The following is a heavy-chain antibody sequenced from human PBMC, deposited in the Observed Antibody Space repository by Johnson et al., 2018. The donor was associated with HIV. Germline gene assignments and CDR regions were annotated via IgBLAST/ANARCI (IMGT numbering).Heavy chain of an antibody. J-gene: IGHJ3*01. D-gene: IGHD4-17*01. CDR2: FATGGGT. Sequence: VQLVESGGGLVQPGGSLRLSCAASGFTVSSNYMNWVRQVPGKGLAWISLFATGGGTDYADSVKGRFTVSRDISNNTIFLHMNRLSADDTAVYYCARGDSGDYAGAFDVWGQGTMVTVSS. CDR3: ARGDSGDYAGAFDV. V-gene: IGHV3-66*01. CDR1: GFTVSSNY.